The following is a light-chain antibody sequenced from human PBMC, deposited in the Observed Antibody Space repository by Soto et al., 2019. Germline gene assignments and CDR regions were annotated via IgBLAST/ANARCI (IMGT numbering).Light chain of an antibody. Sequence: QSVLTQPASVSGSPGQSITISCTGTSSDVGGYNYVSWYQQHPGKAPKLMIYDVSSRPSGVSNRFSGSKSGNTASLTISGLQAEDEADYYCTSYTSSSTPGVFGGGTKVTVL. V-gene: IGLV2-14*03. J-gene: IGLJ2*01. CDR3: TSYTSSSTPGV. CDR2: DVS. CDR1: SSDVGGYNY.